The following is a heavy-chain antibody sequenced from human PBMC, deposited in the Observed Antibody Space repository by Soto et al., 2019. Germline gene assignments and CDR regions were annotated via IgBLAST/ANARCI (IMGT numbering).Heavy chain of an antibody. D-gene: IGHD6-13*01. V-gene: IGHV4-34*01. CDR3: ARGIAAAGPQWYFDL. Sequence: QVQLQQWGAGLLKPSETLSLTCAVYGGSFSAYYWSWIRQPPGKGLEWIGEINYSGSTNQSPSFKSRLTISVDTSKKQFSLKLSSVTAADTAVYYCARGIAAAGPQWYFDLWGRGTLVTVSS. J-gene: IGHJ2*01. CDR1: GGSFSAYY. CDR2: INYSGST.